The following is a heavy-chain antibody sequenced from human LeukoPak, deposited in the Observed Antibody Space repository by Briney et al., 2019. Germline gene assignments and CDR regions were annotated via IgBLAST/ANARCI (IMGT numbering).Heavy chain of an antibody. CDR3: ARGRNRYCSGGSCYYMDV. D-gene: IGHD2-15*01. CDR1: GGSISSSSYY. Sequence: SETLSLTCTVSGGSISSSSYYWGWIRQPPGKGLEWIGSIYYSGSTYYNPSLKSRVTISVDTSKNQFSLKLSSVTAADTAVYYCARGRNRYCSGGSCYYMDVWGKGTTVTVSS. V-gene: IGHV4-39*07. CDR2: IYYSGST. J-gene: IGHJ6*03.